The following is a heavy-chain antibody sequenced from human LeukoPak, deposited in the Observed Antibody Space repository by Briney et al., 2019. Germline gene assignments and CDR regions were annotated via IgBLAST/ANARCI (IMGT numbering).Heavy chain of an antibody. J-gene: IGHJ4*02. V-gene: IGHV3-74*01. CDR2: VNPDGSST. D-gene: IGHD3-16*01. Sequence: GGSLRLSCAASGFTFTRYWMHWVRQAPGKGLVWVSRVNPDGSSTTYGDSVKGRFTSSRDNAKNTLYLQMNSLRVEDTAVYYCGSGGSYGDYWGQGILVTVSS. CDR1: GFTFTRYW. CDR3: GSGGSYGDY.